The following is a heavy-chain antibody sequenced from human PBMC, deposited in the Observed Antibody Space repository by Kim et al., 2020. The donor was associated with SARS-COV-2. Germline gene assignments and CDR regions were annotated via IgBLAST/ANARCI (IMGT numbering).Heavy chain of an antibody. J-gene: IGHJ6*02. V-gene: IGHV4-34*01. CDR2: INHSGST. CDR1: GGSFSGYY. D-gene: IGHD6-19*01. CDR3: ARGRGDSGWYGRHYYYYGMDV. Sequence: SETLSLTCAVYGGSFSGYYWSWIRQPPGKGLEWIGEINHSGSTNYNPSLKSRVTISVDTSKNQFSLKLSSVTDADTAVYYCARGRGDSGWYGRHYYYYGMDVWGQGTTVTVSS.